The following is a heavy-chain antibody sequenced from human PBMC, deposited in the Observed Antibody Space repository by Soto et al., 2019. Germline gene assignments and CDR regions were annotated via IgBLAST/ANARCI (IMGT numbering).Heavy chain of an antibody. CDR1: GGTFSSYA. CDR3: AKTKKGGGAD. J-gene: IGHJ4*02. CDR2: VIPIFGTA. Sequence: QVQLVQSGAEVKKPGSSVKVSCKASGGTFSSYAISWVRQAPGQGLEWMGGVIPIFGTANYAQKFQGRVTITAAESTSTASMELRRLRSEDTAVYYCAKTKKGGGADWGQGTLVTVSS. D-gene: IGHD3-16*01. V-gene: IGHV1-69*12.